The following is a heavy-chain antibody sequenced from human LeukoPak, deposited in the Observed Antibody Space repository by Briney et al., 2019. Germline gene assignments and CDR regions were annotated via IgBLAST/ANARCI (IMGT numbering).Heavy chain of an antibody. CDR3: ARPGYSYGPDY. J-gene: IGHJ4*02. V-gene: IGHV3-48*01. CDR2: ISSSSSTI. D-gene: IGHD5-18*01. CDR1: GFTFSSYS. Sequence: GGSLRLSCAASGFTFSSYSMNWVRQAPGKGLEWVSYISSSSSTIYYADSVKGRFTISRDNAKNSLYLQMNSLRAEDTAVYYCARPGYSYGPDYWGQGTLVTVSS.